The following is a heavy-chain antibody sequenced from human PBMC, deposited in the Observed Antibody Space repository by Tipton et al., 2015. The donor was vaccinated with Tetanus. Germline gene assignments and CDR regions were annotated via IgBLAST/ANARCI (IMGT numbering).Heavy chain of an antibody. Sequence: TLSLTCTLSGGSISSYYWSWVRQPPGKGLEWLGYVFYSGSTDLNPSLKSRVTISVDTSKNQFSLKLSSVTAADTAIYYCAGEFTYWGQGTLVSVSS. CDR2: VFYSGST. D-gene: IGHD3-10*01. CDR1: GGSISSYY. V-gene: IGHV4-59*12. CDR3: AGEFTY. J-gene: IGHJ4*02.